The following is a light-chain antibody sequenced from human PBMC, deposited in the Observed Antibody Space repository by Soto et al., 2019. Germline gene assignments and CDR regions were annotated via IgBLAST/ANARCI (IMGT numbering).Light chain of an antibody. CDR2: DAS. CDR3: QQYTSYPWT. Sequence: DIHMTQSPSTLSASVGDRVTITCRASQSISSWLAWYQQKPGKAPKLLIYDASSLESGVPSRFSGSGSGTEFTLTISSLHPDDFATYYCQQYTSYPWTFGPGTKV. CDR1: QSISSW. J-gene: IGKJ1*01. V-gene: IGKV1-5*01.